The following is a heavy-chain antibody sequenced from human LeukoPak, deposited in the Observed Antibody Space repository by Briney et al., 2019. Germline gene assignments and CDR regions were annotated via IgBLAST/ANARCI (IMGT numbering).Heavy chain of an antibody. CDR1: GYTFTSYA. Sequence: ASVKVSCKASGYTFTSYAMHWVRQAPGQRLEWMGWINAGNGNTKYSQKFQGRVTITRDTSASTAYMELSSLRSEGTAVYYCARDIAPYDFWSGYALHYYGMDVWGQGTTVTVSS. CDR3: ARDIAPYDFWSGYALHYYGMDV. J-gene: IGHJ6*02. D-gene: IGHD3-3*01. V-gene: IGHV1-3*01. CDR2: INAGNGNT.